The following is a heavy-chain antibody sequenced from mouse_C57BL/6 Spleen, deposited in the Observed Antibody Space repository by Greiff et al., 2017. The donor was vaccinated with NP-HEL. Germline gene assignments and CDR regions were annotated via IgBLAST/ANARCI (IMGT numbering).Heavy chain of an antibody. V-gene: IGHV1-80*01. Sequence: VQLQQSGAELVKPGASVKISCKASGYAFSSYWMNWVKQRPGKGLEWIGQIYPGDGDTNYNGKFKGKATLTADKSSSTAYMQLSSLTSEDSAVYFCARSGLFLRSYYFDYWGQGTTLTVSS. CDR1: GYAFSSYW. J-gene: IGHJ2*01. CDR3: ARSGLFLRSYYFDY. CDR2: IYPGDGDT. D-gene: IGHD1-1*01.